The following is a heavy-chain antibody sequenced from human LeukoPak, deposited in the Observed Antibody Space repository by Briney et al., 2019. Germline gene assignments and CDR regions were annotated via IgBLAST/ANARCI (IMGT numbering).Heavy chain of an antibody. J-gene: IGHJ4*02. D-gene: IGHD6-13*01. CDR2: IYYSGST. V-gene: IGHV4-61*08. CDR1: GGSISSGGYY. CDR3: ARGLAAAGTSYFDY. Sequence: PSQTLSLTCTVSGGSISSGGYYWSWIRQPPGKGLEWIGYIYYSGSTNYSPSLKGRVTISVDTSKNQFSLKLSSVTAADTAVYYCARGLAAAGTSYFDYWGQGTLVTVSS.